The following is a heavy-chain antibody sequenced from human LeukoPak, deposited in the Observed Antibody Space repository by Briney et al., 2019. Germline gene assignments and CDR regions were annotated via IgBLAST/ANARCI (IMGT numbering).Heavy chain of an antibody. CDR3: ARGGAVAGL. D-gene: IGHD6-19*01. CDR2: ISSSSSTI. CDR1: GFTFSSYS. Sequence: GGSLRLSCAASGFTFSSYSMNWDRQAPGKGLEWVSYISSSSSTIYYADSVKGRFTIHRDNAKNSLYLQMNSLRAEDTAVYYWARGGAVAGLWGQGTLVTVSS. J-gene: IGHJ4*02. V-gene: IGHV3-48*01.